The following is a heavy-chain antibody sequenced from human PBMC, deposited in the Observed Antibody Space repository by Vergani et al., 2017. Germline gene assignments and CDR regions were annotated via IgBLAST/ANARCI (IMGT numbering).Heavy chain of an antibody. J-gene: IGHJ5*02. Sequence: QVQLVQSGAEVKKPGSSVKVSCKASGYTFTSYSMHWVRQAPGQGLELMGISNPSGGSTSYAQKFQGRVTMTRDTSTSTVYMELSSLRSEDTAVYYCARDSRYCSSTSCYVGRDWFDPWGQGTLVTVSS. CDR1: GYTFTSYS. V-gene: IGHV1-46*01. D-gene: IGHD2-2*01. CDR2: SNPSGGST. CDR3: ARDSRYCSSTSCYVGRDWFDP.